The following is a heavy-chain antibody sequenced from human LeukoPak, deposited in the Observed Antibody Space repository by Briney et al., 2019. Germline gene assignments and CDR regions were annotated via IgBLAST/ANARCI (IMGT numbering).Heavy chain of an antibody. CDR2: INPNSGRT. J-gene: IGHJ3*02. CDR3: ARPNLNPFNIVVVTDAFDI. Sequence: GPSVTVSCKASGYTFTIHYMHWVRQAPGRGREWMGWINPNSGRTNYAQTFQGRVTMTRETSKSTAYMGLSRLRSDDTAVYYCARPNLNPFNIVVVTDAFDIWGQGTMVTVSS. D-gene: IGHD2-21*02. CDR1: GYTFTIHY. V-gene: IGHV1-2*02.